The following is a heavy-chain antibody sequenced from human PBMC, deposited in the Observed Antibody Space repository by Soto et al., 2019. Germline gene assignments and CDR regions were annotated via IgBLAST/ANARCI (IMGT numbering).Heavy chain of an antibody. CDR3: VGDRWDYYYYGMDV. V-gene: IGHV3-30*03. J-gene: IGHJ6*02. CDR2: ISYDGSNK. Sequence: QVQLVESGGGVVQPGRSLRLSCAASGFTFSSYGMHWVRQAPGKGLEWVAVISYDGSNKYYADSVKGRFTISRDNSKNTLYLQMNSLRVEDTAVYYCVGDRWDYYYYGMDVWGQGTTVTVSS. D-gene: IGHD3-16*01. CDR1: GFTFSSYG.